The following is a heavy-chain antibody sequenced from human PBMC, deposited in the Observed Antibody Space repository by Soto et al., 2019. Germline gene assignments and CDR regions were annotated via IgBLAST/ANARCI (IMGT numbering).Heavy chain of an antibody. CDR1: GFTFHDYA. J-gene: IGHJ4*01. CDR2: IAFTGSAT. Sequence: PGGSLRLSCATSGFTFHDYAMSWVRQAPGKGLEWVSDIAFTGSATYYADSVKGRFTISRDNSKNIVYLQMNSLRVDDTALYYCVKEVDTVRLVAFALWGQEPRSPSPQ. CDR3: VKEVDTVRLVAFAL. D-gene: IGHD5-18*01. V-gene: IGHV3-23*01.